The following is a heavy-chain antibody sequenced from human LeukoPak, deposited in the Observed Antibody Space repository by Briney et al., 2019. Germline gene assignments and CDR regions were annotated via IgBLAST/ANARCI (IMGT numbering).Heavy chain of an antibody. D-gene: IGHD6-13*01. J-gene: IGHJ6*03. Sequence: SETLSLTCTVSGGSISSYYWSWIRQPPGKGLEWIGYIYYSGSTIYNPSLKSRVTISVDTSKNQFSLKLSSVTAADTAVYYCARVFTAARDRKPYYYYMDVWGKGTTVTVSS. CDR2: IYYSGST. CDR3: ARVFTAARDRKPYYYYMDV. CDR1: GGSISSYY. V-gene: IGHV4-59*01.